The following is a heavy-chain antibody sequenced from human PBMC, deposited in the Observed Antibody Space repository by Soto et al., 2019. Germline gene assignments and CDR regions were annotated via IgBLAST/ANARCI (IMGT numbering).Heavy chain of an antibody. V-gene: IGHV3-15*07. CDR3: ATETPTYYYGMDV. J-gene: IGHJ6*02. CDR2: IKSKTEGGTI. CDR1: GFTFNNAW. Sequence: GGSLRLSCAVSGFTFNNAWMNWVRQAPGKGLEWVGRIKSKTEGGTIDYAAPVKGRFTISRDDSKNTLYAQVNSLKTEDTAVYYCATETPTYYYGMDVWGQGTTVTVSS.